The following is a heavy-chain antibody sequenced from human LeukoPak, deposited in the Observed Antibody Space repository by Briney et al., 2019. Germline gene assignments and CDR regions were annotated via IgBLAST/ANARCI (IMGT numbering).Heavy chain of an antibody. CDR1: GFTVSSNY. D-gene: IGHD3-22*01. V-gene: IGHV3-53*01. J-gene: IGHJ3*02. Sequence: PRGSLTLSCAASGFTVSSNYMSWVSQAPRKGLEWVSVIYSGGDTYYADTVKGRFTISRDNSRDTLYLQMNSLRAEDTAVYYCARFYPSSGRTPRGLDIWGQGTMVTVSS. CDR2: IYSGGDT. CDR3: ARFYPSSGRTPRGLDI.